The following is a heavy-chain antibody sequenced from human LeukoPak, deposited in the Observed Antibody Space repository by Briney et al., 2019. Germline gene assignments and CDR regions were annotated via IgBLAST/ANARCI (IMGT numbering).Heavy chain of an antibody. Sequence: GGSLRLSCAASGFTFSNAWMSWVRQAPGKGLEWVGRIKSKTDGGTTDYAAPVKGRFTISRDDSKNTLYLQMNSLKTEDTAVYYCTTALMVYATPDDAFDIWGQGTMVTVSS. CDR1: GFTFSNAW. CDR3: TTALMVYATPDDAFDI. J-gene: IGHJ3*02. V-gene: IGHV3-15*01. CDR2: IKSKTDGGTT. D-gene: IGHD2-8*01.